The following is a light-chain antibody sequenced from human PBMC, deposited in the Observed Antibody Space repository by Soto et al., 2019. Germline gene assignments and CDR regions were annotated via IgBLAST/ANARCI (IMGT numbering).Light chain of an antibody. CDR1: NSNIGNNN. CDR3: AAWDDSLSGRI. V-gene: IGLV1-47*01. CDR2: KNN. J-gene: IGLJ2*01. Sequence: QSVLIQSPSASGTPGQRVTISCSGSNSNIGNNNVYWYQQLPGTAPKLLIYKNNQRPSGVPDRFSGSRSGTSASLAISGLRSEDESDYYCAAWDDSLSGRIFGGGTKVTVL.